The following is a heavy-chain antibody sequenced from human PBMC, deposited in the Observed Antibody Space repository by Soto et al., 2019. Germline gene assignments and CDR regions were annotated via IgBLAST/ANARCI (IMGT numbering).Heavy chain of an antibody. J-gene: IGHJ4*02. CDR2: INEGREG. D-gene: IGHD1-1*01. V-gene: IGHV3-33*01. CDR3: ARDDLFVDNGLDH. CDR1: GLSSSAHG. Sequence: QVQLVESGGGVVRPGTSLRLPLQPPGLSSSAHGMHWVRQAPGKGLGWLAVINEGREGGYADSVRGRFTISRDNARNILYLQMDNLRAEDSALYYCARDDLFVDNGLDHWGQGTLVTVSS.